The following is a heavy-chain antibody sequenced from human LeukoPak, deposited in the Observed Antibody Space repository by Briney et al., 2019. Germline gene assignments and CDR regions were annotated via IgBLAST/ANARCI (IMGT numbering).Heavy chain of an antibody. Sequence: SETLSLTCAVYGGSFSGYYWSWIRQPPGKGLEWIGEINHSGSTNYNPSLKSRVTISVDTSKNQFSLKLSSVTAADTAVYYCARHATYGYSSGWPTRGVRSWFDPWGQGTLVTVSS. CDR1: GGSFSGYY. CDR3: ARHATYGYSSGWPTRGVRSWFDP. J-gene: IGHJ5*02. D-gene: IGHD6-19*01. V-gene: IGHV4-34*01. CDR2: INHSGST.